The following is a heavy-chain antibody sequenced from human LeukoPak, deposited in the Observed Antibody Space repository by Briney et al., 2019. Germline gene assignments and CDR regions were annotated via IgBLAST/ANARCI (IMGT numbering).Heavy chain of an antibody. CDR1: GFTFSSYA. CDR3: ARGTAGGGAYYYYYYMDV. Sequence: GGSLRLSCAASGFTFSSYAMSWVRQAAGKGLEWVAVIDSGGSTYYADSVKGRFTISRDNSKNTLYLQMNSLRAEDTAVYYCARGTAGGGAYYYYYYMDVWGKGTTVTISS. D-gene: IGHD2-21*01. CDR2: IDSGGST. V-gene: IGHV3-66*01. J-gene: IGHJ6*03.